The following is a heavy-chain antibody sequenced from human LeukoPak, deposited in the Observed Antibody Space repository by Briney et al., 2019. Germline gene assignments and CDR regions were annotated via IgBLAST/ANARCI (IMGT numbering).Heavy chain of an antibody. J-gene: IGHJ4*02. CDR2: IYYSGST. CDR3: ARQGGYCGSGSYHY. Sequence: SETLSLTCTVSGGSISSSSYYWGWIRQPPGKGLEWIGSIYYSGSTYYNPSLKSRVTISVDTSKNQFSLKLSSVTAADTAVYYCARQGGYCGSGSYHYWGQGTLVTVSS. V-gene: IGHV4-39*01. D-gene: IGHD3-10*01. CDR1: GGSISSSSYY.